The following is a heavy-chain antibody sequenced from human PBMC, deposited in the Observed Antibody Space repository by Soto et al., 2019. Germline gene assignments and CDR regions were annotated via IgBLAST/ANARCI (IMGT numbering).Heavy chain of an antibody. V-gene: IGHV1-3*01. CDR2: INAGNGNT. D-gene: IGHD6-13*01. CDR3: ASSNIVAAPYGMDV. CDR1: GYTFTSYY. J-gene: IGHJ6*02. Sequence: ASVKVSCKASGYTFTSYYISWVRQAPGQRLEWMGWINAGNGNTKYSQKFQGRVTITRDTSASTAYMELSSLRSEDTAVYYCASSNIVAAPYGMDVWGQGTTVTVSS.